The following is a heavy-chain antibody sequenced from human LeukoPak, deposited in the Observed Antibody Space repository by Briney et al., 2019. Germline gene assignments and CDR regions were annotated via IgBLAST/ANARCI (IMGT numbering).Heavy chain of an antibody. D-gene: IGHD6-19*01. CDR3: ARDLRIAVAGDTSVGY. J-gene: IGHJ4*02. CDR2: ISYDGSNK. V-gene: IGHV3-30*04. Sequence: GGALRLSCAGSGFTFRSLAMHWVRQAPGKGLEGVAVISYDGSNKYYADSVKGRFTISRDNSTNTMYLQMNSLRAEDTAVYYCARDLRIAVAGDTSVGYWGQGTLVTVSS. CDR1: GFTFRSLA.